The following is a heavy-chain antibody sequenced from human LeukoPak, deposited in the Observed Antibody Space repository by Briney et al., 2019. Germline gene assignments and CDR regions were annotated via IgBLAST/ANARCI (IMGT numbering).Heavy chain of an antibody. Sequence: KASETLSLTCTVSGGSISSSSYYWGWIRQPPGKGLEWIGSIYYSGSTYYNPSLKSRVTISVDTSKNQFSLKLSSVTAADTAVYYCARDSVVVRVAEYWGQGTLVTVSS. CDR2: IYYSGST. CDR3: ARDSVVVRVAEY. V-gene: IGHV4-39*07. D-gene: IGHD3-22*01. CDR1: GGSISSSSYY. J-gene: IGHJ4*02.